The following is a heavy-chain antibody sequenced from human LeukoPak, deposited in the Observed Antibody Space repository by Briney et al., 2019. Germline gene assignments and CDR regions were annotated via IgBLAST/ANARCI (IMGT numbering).Heavy chain of an antibody. J-gene: IGHJ5*01. CDR1: GSTFSSYT. D-gene: IGHD4-11*01. Sequence: GGSLRLSCAASGSTFSSYTMNWVRQAPGKGLEWVSSISSSSTYIYYADSVKGRFTISRDNAKNSLYLQMNSLRVEDTAVYYCARATTVKDWFDSWGQRTLVTVSS. CDR2: ISSSSTYI. V-gene: IGHV3-21*01. CDR3: ARATTVKDWFDS.